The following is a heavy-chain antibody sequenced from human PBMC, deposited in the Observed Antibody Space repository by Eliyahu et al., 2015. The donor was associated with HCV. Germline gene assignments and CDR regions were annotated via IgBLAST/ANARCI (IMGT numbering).Heavy chain of an antibody. D-gene: IGHD2-8*01. CDR2: TYYRSKWYN. J-gene: IGHJ6*02. CDR1: GDSVSSNXAX. CDR3: ARDEVYAIRTGSYYYYYGMDV. V-gene: IGHV6-1*01. Sequence: QVQLQQSGPGLVKPSQTLSLTCXISGDSVSSNXAXWXWXRQSPSRGLEWLGRTYYRSKWYNDYAVSVKSRIXINPDTSKNQFSLQLNSVTPEDTAVYYCARDEVYAIRTGSYYYYYGMDVWGQGTTVTVSS.